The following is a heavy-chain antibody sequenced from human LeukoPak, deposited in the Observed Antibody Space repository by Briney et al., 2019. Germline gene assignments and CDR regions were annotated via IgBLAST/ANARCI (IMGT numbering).Heavy chain of an antibody. V-gene: IGHV4-61*02. CDR1: GGSISSGSYY. Sequence: PSQTLSLTSTVSGGSISSGSYYWSWIRQPAGKGLEWIGRIYTSGSTNYNPSLKSRVTISVDTSKNQFSLKLSSVTAADTAVYYCARDLTGALFSFDYWGQGTLVTVSS. J-gene: IGHJ4*02. D-gene: IGHD7-27*01. CDR3: ARDLTGALFSFDY. CDR2: IYTSGST.